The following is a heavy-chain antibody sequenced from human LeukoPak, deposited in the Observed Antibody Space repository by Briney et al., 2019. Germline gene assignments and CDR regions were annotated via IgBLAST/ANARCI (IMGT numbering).Heavy chain of an antibody. CDR3: ARGEGYYGSGSYDWFDP. J-gene: IGHJ5*02. CDR2: IYYSGST. D-gene: IGHD3-10*01. V-gene: IGHV4-59*01. Sequence: PSETLSLTCTVSGGSISSYYWSWIRQPPGKGLEWIGYIYYSGSTNYNPSLKSRVTISVDTSKNQFSLKLSSVTAADAAVYYCARGEGYYGSGSYDWFDPWGQGTLVTVSS. CDR1: GGSISSYY.